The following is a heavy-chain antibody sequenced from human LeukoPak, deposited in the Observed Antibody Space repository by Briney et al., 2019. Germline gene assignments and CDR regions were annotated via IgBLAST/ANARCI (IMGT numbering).Heavy chain of an antibody. J-gene: IGHJ6*03. D-gene: IGHD3-16*01. CDR2: SYYSGST. CDR3: ARRFGDYVWDYYYMDV. Sequence: SETLSLTCTVSGGSISSYSWSWIRQPPGKGLEWIGYSYYSGSTNYNPSLKSRVTISVDTSKNQFSLKLSSVTAADTAVYYCARRFGDYVWDYYYMDVWGKGTTVTVSS. CDR1: GGSISSYS. V-gene: IGHV4-59*01.